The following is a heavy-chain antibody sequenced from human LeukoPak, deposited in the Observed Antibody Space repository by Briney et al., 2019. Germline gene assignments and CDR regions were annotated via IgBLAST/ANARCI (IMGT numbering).Heavy chain of an antibody. CDR2: IHTSGDT. V-gene: IGHV3-53*01. D-gene: IGHD4-17*01. CDR3: IVFGDSNH. J-gene: IGHJ5*02. CDR1: GVTGSHNY. Sequence: GGSLRLSCAASGVTGSHNYVGWVRPAPGKGLEWVSAIHTSGDTFYADSLKGRFTISRDTPKNTLYLQINSLRVEDTAVYYCIVFGDSNHWGQGTLVTVSS.